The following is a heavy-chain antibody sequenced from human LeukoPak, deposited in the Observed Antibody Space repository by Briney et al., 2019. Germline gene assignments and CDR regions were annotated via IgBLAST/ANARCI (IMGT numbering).Heavy chain of an antibody. D-gene: IGHD3-22*01. V-gene: IGHV3-33*06. CDR3: AKAHYYDSSGYAFDI. J-gene: IGHJ3*02. Sequence: GRSLRLSCAASGFTFSSYGMHWVRQAPGKGLEWVAVIWYDGSNKYYADSVTGRFTISRDNSKNTLYLQMNSLRAEDTAVYYCAKAHYYDSSGYAFDIWGQGTMVTVSS. CDR2: IWYDGSNK. CDR1: GFTFSSYG.